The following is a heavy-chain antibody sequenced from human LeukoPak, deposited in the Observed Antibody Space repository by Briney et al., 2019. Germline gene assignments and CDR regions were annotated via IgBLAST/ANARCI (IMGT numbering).Heavy chain of an antibody. D-gene: IGHD3-3*01. CDR2: INPNRGGT. V-gene: IGHV1-2*04. J-gene: IGHJ6*02. CDR3: ARADYDFHGMDV. CDR1: GYTFTGYY. Sequence: GASVKVSCKTSGYTFTGYYMHWVRQATGQGLEWMGGINPNRGGTNYAQKFQGWVTMTRDMSISTVYMELSRLRSDDTAVYYCARADYDFHGMDVWGQGTTVTVSS.